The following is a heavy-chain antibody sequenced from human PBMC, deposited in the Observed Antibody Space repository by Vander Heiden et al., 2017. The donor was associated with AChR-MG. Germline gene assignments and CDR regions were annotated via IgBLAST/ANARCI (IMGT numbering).Heavy chain of an antibody. CDR2: INHSGST. CDR1: GGSFSGYY. Sequence: AVYGGSFSGYYWSWIRQPPGKGLEWIGEINHSGSTNYNPSLKSRVTISVDTSKNQFSLKLSSVTAADTAVYYCARRGRIAAADQKFDYWGQGTLVTVSS. CDR3: ARRGRIAAADQKFDY. V-gene: IGHV4-34*01. D-gene: IGHD6-13*01. J-gene: IGHJ4*02.